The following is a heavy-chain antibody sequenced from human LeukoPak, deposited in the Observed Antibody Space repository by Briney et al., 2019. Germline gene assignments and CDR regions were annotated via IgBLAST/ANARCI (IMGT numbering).Heavy chain of an antibody. D-gene: IGHD3-10*01. V-gene: IGHV3-23*01. J-gene: IGHJ4*02. CDR3: TTSWPKVREGDQ. CDR1: GFTFSSYA. CDR2: IAAGGDGA. Sequence: GGSLRLSCAASGFTFSSYAMSWVRQAPGKGLEWLAEIAAGGDGAYHADSVKGRFTISRDNSKNTLYLQMNSLRAEDTAVYYCTTSWPKVREGDQWGQGTLVTVSS.